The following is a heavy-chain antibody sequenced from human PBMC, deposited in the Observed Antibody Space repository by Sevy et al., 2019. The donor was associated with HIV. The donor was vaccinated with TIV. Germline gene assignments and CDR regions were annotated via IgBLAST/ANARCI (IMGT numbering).Heavy chain of an antibody. Sequence: GGSLRLSCAASGFTISSYAMSWVRQAPGKGLEWVSAISGSGGSTYYADSVKGRFTISRDNSKNTLYLQMNSLRAEDTAVYYCAKAGSYYGSGSYDIWGQGTMVTVSS. CDR1: GFTISSYA. J-gene: IGHJ3*02. D-gene: IGHD3-10*01. CDR3: AKAGSYYGSGSYDI. V-gene: IGHV3-23*01. CDR2: ISGSGGST.